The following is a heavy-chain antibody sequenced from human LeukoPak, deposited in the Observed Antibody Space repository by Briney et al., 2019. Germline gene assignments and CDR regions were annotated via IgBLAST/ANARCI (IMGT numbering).Heavy chain of an antibody. D-gene: IGHD3-9*01. CDR2: IYYSGST. V-gene: IGHV4-59*01. Sequence: SSETLSLTCTVSGGSISSYYWSWIRQPPGKGLEWIGYIYYSGSTNYNPSLKSRVTISVDTSKNQFSLKLSSVTAADTAVYYCARFDWPRDAFDIWGQGTMVTVSS. CDR1: GGSISSYY. CDR3: ARFDWPRDAFDI. J-gene: IGHJ3*02.